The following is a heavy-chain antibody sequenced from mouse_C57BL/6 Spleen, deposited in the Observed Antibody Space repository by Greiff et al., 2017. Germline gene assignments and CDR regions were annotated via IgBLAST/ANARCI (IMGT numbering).Heavy chain of an antibody. J-gene: IGHJ4*01. CDR2: IDPSDSYT. CDR1: GYTFTSYW. V-gene: IGHV1-69*01. Sequence: VQLQQPGAELVMPGASVKLSCKASGYTFTSYWMHWVKQRPGQGLEWIGEIDPSDSYTNYNQKFKGKSTLTVDKSSSTAYMQLSSLTSEDSAVYYCARGEGGYAMDYWGQGTSVTVSS. CDR3: ARGEGGYAMDY.